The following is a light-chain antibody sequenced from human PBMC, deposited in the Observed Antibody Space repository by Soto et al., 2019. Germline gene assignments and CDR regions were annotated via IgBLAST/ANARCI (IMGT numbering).Light chain of an antibody. CDR2: GAS. J-gene: IGKJ1*01. CDR3: QQYGSSPRT. CDR1: RGVSANC. V-gene: IGKV3-20*01. Sequence: ENLLTQSPGTLSLSPGEGATLSCRASRGVSANCLAWYQQKPGQAPTLLIYGASIRAAGIPDRFSGSGSGTDFTLTIRRLEPDDFAVYYCQQYGSSPRTFGQGTKVEMK.